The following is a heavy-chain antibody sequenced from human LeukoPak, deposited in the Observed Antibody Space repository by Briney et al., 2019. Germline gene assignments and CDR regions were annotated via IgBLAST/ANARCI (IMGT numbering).Heavy chain of an antibody. CDR1: GITVSSNY. CDR2: IHSGGST. J-gene: IGHJ4*02. CDR3: ARRLYFDY. Sequence: GGPLSLSYAASGITVSSNYVSWVRQAPGKGLEWVSIIHSGGSTYYADSVKGRFTISRDNSKNTLYLQMNSLRAEDTAVYYCARRLYFDYWGQGTLVTVSS. V-gene: IGHV3-66*01. D-gene: IGHD3-22*01.